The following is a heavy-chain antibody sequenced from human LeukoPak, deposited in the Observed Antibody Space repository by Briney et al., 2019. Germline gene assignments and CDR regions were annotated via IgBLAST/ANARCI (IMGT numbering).Heavy chain of an antibody. CDR3: ARSGNNYYYYMDV. J-gene: IGHJ6*03. D-gene: IGHD2/OR15-2a*01. CDR1: GFTFRTYV. V-gene: IGHV3-7*01. Sequence: GGSLRLSCAVSGFTFRTYVMSWVRQAPGKGLEWVAYIKQDGSEKYYVDSVKGRFTISRDNAKNSLYLQVNSLRAEDTAVYYCARSGNNYYYYMDVWGKGTTVTVSS. CDR2: IKQDGSEK.